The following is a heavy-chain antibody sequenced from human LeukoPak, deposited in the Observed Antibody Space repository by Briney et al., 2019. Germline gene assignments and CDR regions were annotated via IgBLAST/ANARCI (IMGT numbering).Heavy chain of an antibody. CDR3: ASLGKVGATCDFDH. Sequence: ASVKVSCKASGYTFTGYYMHWVRQAPGQGLEWMGWINPHSGGTHYAQKFQGRVTMTRDTSISTAYMELSRLRSDDTAVYYCASLGKVGATCDFDHWGQGTLVTVSS. D-gene: IGHD1-26*01. CDR1: GYTFTGYY. J-gene: IGHJ4*02. V-gene: IGHV1-2*02. CDR2: INPHSGGT.